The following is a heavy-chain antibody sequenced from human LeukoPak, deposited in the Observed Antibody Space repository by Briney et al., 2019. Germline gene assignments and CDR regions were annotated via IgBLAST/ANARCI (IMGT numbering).Heavy chain of an antibody. CDR2: IRYDGSDT. CDR1: GFTFSRYG. Sequence: PGRSLRLSCAASGFTFSRYGMHWVRQAPGGGLEWVALIRYDGSDTYYTASVKGRFTISRDDSKNTLHLQMNSLRTEDTAIYYCARVLGTYFHDTNAFDPWGQGTLVTVSS. D-gene: IGHD2-8*01. V-gene: IGHV3-30*19. CDR3: ARVLGTYFHDTNAFDP. J-gene: IGHJ5*02.